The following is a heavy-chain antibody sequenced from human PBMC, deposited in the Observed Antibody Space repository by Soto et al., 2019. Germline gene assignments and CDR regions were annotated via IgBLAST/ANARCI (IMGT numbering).Heavy chain of an antibody. CDR1: GGSISSGGYS. V-gene: IGHV4-30-2*01. D-gene: IGHD5-18*01. Sequence: SETLSLTCAFSGGSISSGGYSWSWIRQPPGKGLEWIGYIYHSGSTYYNPSLKSRVTISVDTSKNQFSLKLSSVTAADTAVYYCVCFFSGGFGYGFYYYGMDVGGQGTTLPVSS. CDR3: VCFFSGGFGYGFYYYGMDV. J-gene: IGHJ6*02. CDR2: IYHSGST.